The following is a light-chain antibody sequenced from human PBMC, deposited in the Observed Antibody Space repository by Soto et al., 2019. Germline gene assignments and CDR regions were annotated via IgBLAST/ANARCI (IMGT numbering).Light chain of an antibody. CDR2: EVN. V-gene: IGLV2-8*01. J-gene: IGLJ2*01. Sequence: QSALTQPPSASGSPGQSVTISCTGTSSDVGASNYVSWYQQHPGKAPKLMISEVNKPPSGVPDRFSGSKSGNTASLTVSGLQAEDEADYYCSSSAGTKNMVFGGGTKLTVL. CDR1: SSDVGASNY. CDR3: SSSAGTKNMV.